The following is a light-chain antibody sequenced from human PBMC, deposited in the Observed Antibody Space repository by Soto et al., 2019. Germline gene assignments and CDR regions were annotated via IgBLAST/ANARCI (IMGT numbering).Light chain of an antibody. CDR1: QSVGSY. CDR2: DAT. CDR3: QQRSNWLT. J-gene: IGKJ4*01. Sequence: EIVLTQSPATLSFSPGERATLSCRASQSVGSYLAWFQQKPGQAPRLLLYDATNRATGIPARFNGSGSGTDFTLTISSLEPEDFAVYYCQQRSNWLTFGGGTKVDIK. V-gene: IGKV3-11*01.